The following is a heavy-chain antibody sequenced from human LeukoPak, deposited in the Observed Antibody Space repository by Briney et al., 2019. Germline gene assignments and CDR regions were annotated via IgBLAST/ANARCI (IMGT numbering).Heavy chain of an antibody. CDR2: INPSGGST. CDR3: ARDNYALLAFDI. D-gene: IGHD3-16*01. Sequence: ASVKVSCKASGYTFTSHYMHWVRQAPGQGLEWMGMINPSGGSTSYAQNFQGRVTMTRDTSTSTFCMELSSLRSEDTAVYYCARDNYALLAFDIWGQGTMVTVSS. V-gene: IGHV1-46*01. CDR1: GYTFTSHY. J-gene: IGHJ3*02.